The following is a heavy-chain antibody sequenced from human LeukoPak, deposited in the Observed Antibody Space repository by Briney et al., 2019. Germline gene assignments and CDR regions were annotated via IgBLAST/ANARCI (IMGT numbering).Heavy chain of an antibody. CDR3: AREGIHRDGYNYDY. D-gene: IGHD5-24*01. CDR2: INPNSGGT. CDR1: GYTFTGYY. J-gene: IGHJ4*02. Sequence: ASVKVSCKASGYTFTGYYMHWVRQAPGQGLEWMGRINPNSGGTNYAQKFQGRVTMTRDTSISTAYMELSRLRSDDTAVYYCAREGIHRDGYNYDYWGQGTLATVSS. V-gene: IGHV1-2*06.